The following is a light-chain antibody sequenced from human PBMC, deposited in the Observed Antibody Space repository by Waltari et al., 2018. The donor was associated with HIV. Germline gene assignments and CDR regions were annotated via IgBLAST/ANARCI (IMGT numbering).Light chain of an antibody. CDR2: YDS. J-gene: IGLJ3*02. CDR1: NMARKS. CDR3: QVWDSSSDHVL. V-gene: IGLV3-21*04. Sequence: SSVLTQPPSVSVAPGKTARITCGGNNMARKSVHWYQQKPGQAPALVIYYDSDRPSWIPERFSGSNSGDTATLTISRVGDGDEADYYCQVWDSSSDHVLFGGGTKLTVL.